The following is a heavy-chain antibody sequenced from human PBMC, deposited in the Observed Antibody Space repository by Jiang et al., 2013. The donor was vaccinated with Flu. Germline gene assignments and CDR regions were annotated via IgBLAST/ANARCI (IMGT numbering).Heavy chain of an antibody. J-gene: IGHJ6*02. CDR1: GYSISSGYY. D-gene: IGHD6-13*01. Sequence: LLKPSETLSLTCTVSGYSISSGYYWGWIRQPPGKGLEWIGSIYHSGSTYYNPSLKSRVTISVDTSKNQFSLKLSSVTAADTAVYYCARGLRDSSSWYVYYYYYGMDVWGQGTTVTVSS. V-gene: IGHV4-38-2*02. CDR3: ARGLRDSSSWYVYYYYYGMDV. CDR2: IYHSGST.